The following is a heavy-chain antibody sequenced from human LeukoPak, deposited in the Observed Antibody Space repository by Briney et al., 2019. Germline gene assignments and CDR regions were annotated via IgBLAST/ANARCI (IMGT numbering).Heavy chain of an antibody. CDR2: ISAYNGNT. CDR3: ARGYGTNYYGSGSYYNVDY. J-gene: IGHJ4*02. CDR1: GYTFSSYG. Sequence: ASVKVSCKASGYTFSSYGISWVRQAPGQGLEWMGWISAYNGNTNYAQKLQGRVTMTTDTSTSTAYMELSSLRSEDTAVYYCARGYGTNYYGSGSYYNVDYWGQGTLVTVSS. V-gene: IGHV1-18*01. D-gene: IGHD3-10*01.